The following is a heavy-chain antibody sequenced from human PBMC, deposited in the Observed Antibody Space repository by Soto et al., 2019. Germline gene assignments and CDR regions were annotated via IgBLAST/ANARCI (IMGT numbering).Heavy chain of an antibody. CDR1: GGSFTSNNW. CDR2: IYRTGST. Sequence: SETLSLTCFVSGGSFTSNNWWTWVRQPPGQGLEWIGEIYRTGSTNYNPSLKSRVTISLDKSENQFSLKVTSLTDADTAVYYCASRDPGTSVDYWGQGTLVTVSS. CDR3: ASRDPGTSVDY. D-gene: IGHD1-7*01. V-gene: IGHV4-4*02. J-gene: IGHJ4*02.